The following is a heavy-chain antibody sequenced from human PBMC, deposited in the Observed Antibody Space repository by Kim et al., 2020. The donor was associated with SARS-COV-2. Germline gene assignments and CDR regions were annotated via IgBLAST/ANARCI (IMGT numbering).Heavy chain of an antibody. CDR3: ARDRSQTTYCSSTSCYEGDYFDY. V-gene: IGHV1-46*01. J-gene: IGHJ4*02. Sequence: ASVKVSCKASGYTFTSYYMHWVRQAPGQGLEWMGIINPSGGSTSYAQKFQGRVTMTRDTSTSTVYMELSSLRSEDTAVYYCARDRSQTTYCSSTSCYEGDYFDYWGQGTLVTVSS. D-gene: IGHD2-2*01. CDR2: INPSGGST. CDR1: GYTFTSYY.